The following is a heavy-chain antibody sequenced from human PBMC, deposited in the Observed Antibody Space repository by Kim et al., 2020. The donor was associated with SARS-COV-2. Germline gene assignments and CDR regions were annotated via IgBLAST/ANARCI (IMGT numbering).Heavy chain of an antibody. J-gene: IGHJ3*02. CDR3: ARSLVVVPAAMNDAFDI. CDR1: GYTFTSYG. V-gene: IGHV1-18*01. CDR2: ISAYNGNT. D-gene: IGHD2-2*01. Sequence: ASVKVSCKASGYTFTSYGISWVRQAPGQGLEWMGWISAYNGNTNYAQKLQGRVTMTTDTSTSTAYMELRSLRSDDTAVYYCARSLVVVPAAMNDAFDIWGQGTMVTVSS.